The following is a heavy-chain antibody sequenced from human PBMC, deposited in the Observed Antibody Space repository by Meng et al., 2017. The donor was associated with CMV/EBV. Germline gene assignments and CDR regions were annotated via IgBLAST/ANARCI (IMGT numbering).Heavy chain of an antibody. Sequence: SVKVSCKASGGTFSSYAISWVRQAPGQGLKWMGGIIPIFGTANYAQKFQGRVTITTDESTSTAYMELSSLRSEDTAVYYCAAEYVYYYGSGSYYNPLYYYYGMDVWGQGTTVTVSS. J-gene: IGHJ6*02. CDR1: GGTFSSYA. V-gene: IGHV1-69*05. D-gene: IGHD3-10*01. CDR2: IIPIFGTA. CDR3: AAEYVYYYGSGSYYNPLYYYYGMDV.